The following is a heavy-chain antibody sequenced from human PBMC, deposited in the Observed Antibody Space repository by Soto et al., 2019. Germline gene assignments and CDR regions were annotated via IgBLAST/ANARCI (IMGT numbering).Heavy chain of an antibody. J-gene: IGHJ4*02. CDR2: ISGSGETT. CDR3: AKVKTWTYLDF. Sequence: GGSLRLSCAASGFTFTNYAMTWVRQAPGRGLEWVSSISGSGETTYYADAVEGRFTISRDNSKNTLYLQMNSLRAEDTALYYCAKVKTWTYLDFWGQGTLVTVSS. CDR1: GFTFTNYA. V-gene: IGHV3-23*01. D-gene: IGHD5-12*01.